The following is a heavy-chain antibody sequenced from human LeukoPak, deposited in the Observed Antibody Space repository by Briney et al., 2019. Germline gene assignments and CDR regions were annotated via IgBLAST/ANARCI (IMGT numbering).Heavy chain of an antibody. V-gene: IGHV4-59*01. D-gene: IGHD5-24*01. CDR1: GGSISSYY. J-gene: IGHJ4*02. CDR3: ASSFSGDGYNQPLYY. Sequence: SETLSLTCTVSGGSISSYYWSWIRQPPGKGLEWIGYIYYSGSTNYNPSLKSRVTISVDTSKNQFSLKLSSVTAADTAVYYCASSFSGDGYNQPLYYWGQGTLVTVSS. CDR2: IYYSGST.